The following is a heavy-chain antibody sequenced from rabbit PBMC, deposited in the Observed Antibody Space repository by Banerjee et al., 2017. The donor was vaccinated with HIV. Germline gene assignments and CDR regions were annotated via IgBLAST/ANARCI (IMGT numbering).Heavy chain of an antibody. CDR1: GFDLSSYY. J-gene: IGHJ4*01. D-gene: IGHD5-1*01. V-gene: IGHV1S47*01. CDR3: ARTNPGSYWYYFNL. CDR2: IDTGDGNT. Sequence: QEQLEESGGDLVKPEGSLTLTCTASGFDLSSYYMSWVRQAPGKGLEWSGCIDTGDGNTYAANWAKGRSTISRHNAQNTLYLQLYSLTAADTATYFCARTNPGSYWYYFNLWGQGTLVTVS.